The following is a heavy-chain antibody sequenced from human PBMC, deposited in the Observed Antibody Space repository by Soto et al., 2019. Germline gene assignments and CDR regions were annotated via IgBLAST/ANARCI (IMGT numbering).Heavy chain of an antibody. V-gene: IGHV3-30*18. D-gene: IGHD6-25*01. Sequence: GGSLRLSCVASGFSFSSFAVNWVRQAPGKGLEWVAVISYDGSNKYYADSVKGRFTISRDNSKNTLYLQMNSLRAEDTAVYYCAKVFYSSVAYYYGMDVWGQGTTVTVSS. CDR3: AKVFYSSVAYYYGMDV. J-gene: IGHJ6*02. CDR2: ISYDGSNK. CDR1: GFSFSSFA.